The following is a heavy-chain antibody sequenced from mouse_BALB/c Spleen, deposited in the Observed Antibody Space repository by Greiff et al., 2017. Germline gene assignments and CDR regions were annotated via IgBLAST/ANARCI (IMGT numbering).Heavy chain of an antibody. V-gene: IGHV1S81*02. Sequence: QVQLQQPGAELVKPGASVKLSCKASGYTFTSYWMHWVKQRPGQGLEWIGEINPSNGRTNYNEKFKSKATLTVDKSSSTAYMQLSSLTSEDSAVYYCARSIYYGSSYVDYWGQGTTLTVSS. J-gene: IGHJ2*01. CDR3: ARSIYYGSSYVDY. D-gene: IGHD1-1*01. CDR1: GYTFTSYW. CDR2: INPSNGRT.